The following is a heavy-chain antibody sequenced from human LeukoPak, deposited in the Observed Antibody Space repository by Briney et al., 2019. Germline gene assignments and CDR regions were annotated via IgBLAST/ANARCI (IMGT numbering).Heavy chain of an antibody. D-gene: IGHD5-18*01. CDR2: INPNSGGT. CDR3: AREYDSYYFDY. CDR1: GYTFTGYY. V-gene: IGHV1-2*06. Sequence: ASVKVSCKASGYTFTGYYMHWVRQAPGRGLEWMGRINPNSGGTNYAQKFQGRVTMTRDTSISTAYMELSRLRSDDTAVYYCAREYDSYYFDYWGQGTLVTVSS. J-gene: IGHJ4*02.